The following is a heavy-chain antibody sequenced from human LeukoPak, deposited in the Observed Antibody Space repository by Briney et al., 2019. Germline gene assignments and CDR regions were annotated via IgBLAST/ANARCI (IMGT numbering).Heavy chain of an antibody. CDR1: GFTFSSYD. J-gene: IGHJ6*02. D-gene: IGHD3-22*01. V-gene: IGHV3-13*01. Sequence: GGSLRLSCAASGFTFSSYDMHWVRQATGKGLEWVIAIGTAGDTYYPASVKGRFTLSRENAKNPLYLQMNSLRAGDTAVYYCARGPRRDYYDSSGYFGYYYYGMDVWGQGTTVTVSS. CDR3: ARGPRRDYYDSSGYFGYYYYGMDV. CDR2: IGTAGDT.